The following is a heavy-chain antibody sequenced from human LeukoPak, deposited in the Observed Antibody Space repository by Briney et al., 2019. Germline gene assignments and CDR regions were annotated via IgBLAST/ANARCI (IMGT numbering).Heavy chain of an antibody. D-gene: IGHD2-8*01. CDR2: IHYRGST. V-gene: IGHV4-31*03. J-gene: IGHJ5*02. Sequence: SQTLSLTYTVSGASITTGAHFWVWIRQLPGQSLEFIGYIHYRGSTFYNPSLATRVTISLDTSADQFSLSLSSVTAADTAGYYLAGGATYNERNGLFDPWGQGTLVTVSS. CDR1: GASITTGAHF. CDR3: AGGATYNERNGLFDP.